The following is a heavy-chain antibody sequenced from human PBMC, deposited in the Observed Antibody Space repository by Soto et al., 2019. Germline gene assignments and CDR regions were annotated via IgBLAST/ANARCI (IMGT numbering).Heavy chain of an antibody. V-gene: IGHV4-34*01. D-gene: IGHD3-22*01. CDR1: DGSFSGNY. CDR3: ARHFVAVVIKGWGY. Sequence: SETLSLTCAVYDGSFSGNYWSWIRQPPGKGLEWIGTTYYNGNAYYNPSLKSRVTMSVDTSKNQFSLKLISVTAADTAVYYCARHFVAVVIKGWGYWGQGTLVTVSS. J-gene: IGHJ4*02. CDR2: TYYNGNA.